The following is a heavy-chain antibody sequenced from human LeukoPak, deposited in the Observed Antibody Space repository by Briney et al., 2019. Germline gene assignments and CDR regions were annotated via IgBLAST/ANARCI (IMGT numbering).Heavy chain of an antibody. CDR1: GGSITSGTYY. D-gene: IGHD6-19*01. V-gene: IGHV4-39*01. CDR2: IYYSGSM. J-gene: IGHJ4*02. CDR3: ARHEGPYSSGWPAGGFFDY. Sequence: SETLSLTCSVSGGSITSGTYYWGWIRQLPGKGLEWIGTIYYSGSMYYNPSLKSRVTISVDTSNNQFSLKLTSVTAADTAVYYCARHEGPYSSGWPAGGFFDYWGQGTLVTVSS.